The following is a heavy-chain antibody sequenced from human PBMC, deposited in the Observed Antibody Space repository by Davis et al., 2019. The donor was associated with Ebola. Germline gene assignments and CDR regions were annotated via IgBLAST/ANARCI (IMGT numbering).Heavy chain of an antibody. D-gene: IGHD6-13*01. Sequence: ASVKVSCKVSGYTLSELSIHWVRQAPGKGLEWMGGFDPEDGETIYAQNLEGRVTMTEDTSTDTAYMELNSLTSEDTAVYYCAIDYSGTHLYNWFDAWGQGSLVTVSS. CDR3: AIDYSGTHLYNWFDA. J-gene: IGHJ5*02. CDR2: FDPEDGET. V-gene: IGHV1-24*01. CDR1: GYTLSELS.